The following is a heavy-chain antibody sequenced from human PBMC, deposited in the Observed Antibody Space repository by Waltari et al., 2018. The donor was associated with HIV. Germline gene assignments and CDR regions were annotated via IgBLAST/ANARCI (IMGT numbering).Heavy chain of an antibody. J-gene: IGHJ4*02. D-gene: IGHD1-1*01. Sequence: QVQLQESGPGLVKPSETLSLTCTVSGGSVSSGSYYWSWIRQPPGKGLEWIGYIYYSVSTNYNPSLKSRVTISVDTSKNQFSLKLSSVTAADTAVYYCARVAQLERRRHSDYWGQGTLVTVSS. CDR2: IYYSVST. CDR3: ARVAQLERRRHSDY. CDR1: GGSVSSGSYY. V-gene: IGHV4-61*01.